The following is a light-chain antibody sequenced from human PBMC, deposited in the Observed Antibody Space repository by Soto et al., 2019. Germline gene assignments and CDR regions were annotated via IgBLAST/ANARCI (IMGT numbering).Light chain of an antibody. V-gene: IGKV1-5*03. CDR3: QQYDSYPKT. CDR1: QNVNSW. J-gene: IGKJ2*01. Sequence: DVQMTQSPSTLSASIGDTVTMTCRASQNVNSWLAWYQQKPGKAPKLLIYKASILETGVPSRVSGGGSGTDFTLTISGLHPDDVATYYCQQYDSYPKTFGQGT. CDR2: KAS.